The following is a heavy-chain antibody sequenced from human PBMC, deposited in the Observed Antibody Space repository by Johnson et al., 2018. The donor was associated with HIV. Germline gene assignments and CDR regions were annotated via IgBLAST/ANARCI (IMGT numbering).Heavy chain of an antibody. V-gene: IGHV3-7*01. CDR1: GFTFSSYW. D-gene: IGHD1-7*01. J-gene: IGHJ3*02. Sequence: VQLVESGGGLVQPGGSLRLSCAASGFTFSSYWMSWVRQAPGKGLEWVANIKQDGSEKYYVDSVKGRFTISRDNSKNTLFLQMNSLRAEDTAVYYCARDGRITGTKDAFDIWGQGTMVTVSS. CDR2: IKQDGSEK. CDR3: ARDGRITGTKDAFDI.